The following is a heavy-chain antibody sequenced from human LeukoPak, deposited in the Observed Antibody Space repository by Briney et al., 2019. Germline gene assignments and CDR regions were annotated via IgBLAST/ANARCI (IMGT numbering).Heavy chain of an antibody. D-gene: IGHD4-11*01. CDR2: IYTSGRT. CDR3: ARVGGASSTLTTFDV. J-gene: IGHJ3*01. V-gene: IGHV4-4*07. CDR1: GGSVRSYF. Sequence: PSETLSLTCTVSGGSVRSYFWTRIRQPAGRGLEWIGLIYTSGRTNYNPSLKSQVTISADDSKNQFSLKLNSVTAADTAVYYCARVGGASSTLTTFDVWGQGTVVTVSS.